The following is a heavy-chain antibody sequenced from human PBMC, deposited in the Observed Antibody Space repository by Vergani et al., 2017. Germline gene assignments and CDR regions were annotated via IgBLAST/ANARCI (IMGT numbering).Heavy chain of an antibody. V-gene: IGHV3-7*01. CDR3: ARDGASAMVEWDF. CDR2: LNEGGRQK. Sequence: DVDLVESGGGFVQPGGSRRLSCAASGFTFSNYWMSWVRQAPGKGLEWVANLNEGGRQKYYVDSVKGRFSISRDNAKNSLYLQMNSLRAEDTAVYYCARDGASAMVEWDFWGQGTLVTVSS. CDR1: GFTFSNYW. D-gene: IGHD5-18*01. J-gene: IGHJ4*02.